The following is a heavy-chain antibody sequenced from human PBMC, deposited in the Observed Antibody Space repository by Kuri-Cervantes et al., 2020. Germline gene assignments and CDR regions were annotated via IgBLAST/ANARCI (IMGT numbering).Heavy chain of an antibody. Sequence: GESLKISCAASGFTFSSYAMHWVRQAPGKGLEWVAVISYGGSNKYYADSVKGRFTISRDNSKNTLYLQMNSLRAEDTAVYYCAKDQYYYGSGKDGMDVWGQGTTVTVSS. CDR2: ISYGGSNK. D-gene: IGHD3-10*01. CDR1: GFTFSSYA. CDR3: AKDQYYYGSGKDGMDV. V-gene: IGHV3-30-3*01. J-gene: IGHJ6*02.